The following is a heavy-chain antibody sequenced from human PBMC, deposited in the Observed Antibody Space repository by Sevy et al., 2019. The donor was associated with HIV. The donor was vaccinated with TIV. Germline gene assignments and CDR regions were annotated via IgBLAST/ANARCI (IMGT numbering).Heavy chain of an antibody. Sequence: ASVKVSCKASGYPFTSSDIYWVRQAAGQGLEWMGWMNPHSGKVGYAQQFQGRVTMTRDTSISTVFMELRSLRSEDTAIYHCARGGHPYYYYYMDVWGKGTTVTVSS. CDR3: ARGGHPYYYYYMDV. CDR1: GYPFTSSD. CDR2: MNPHSGKV. V-gene: IGHV1-8*01. J-gene: IGHJ6*03.